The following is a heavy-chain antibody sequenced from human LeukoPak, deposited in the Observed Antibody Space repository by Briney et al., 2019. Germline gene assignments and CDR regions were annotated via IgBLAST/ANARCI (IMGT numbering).Heavy chain of an antibody. CDR3: ACLGGVSAWAFDY. J-gene: IGHJ4*02. CDR2: VYYDGSEQ. CDR1: GFTFGNHG. V-gene: IGHV3-33*01. Sequence: SGGSLRLSCAASGFTFGNHGMNWVRQAPGKGLEWVALVYYDGSEQYYAASVKGRFTISRDNSKNTVDLQMNSLRAEDTALYFCACLGGVSAWAFDYWGQGILVTVSS. D-gene: IGHD3-16*01.